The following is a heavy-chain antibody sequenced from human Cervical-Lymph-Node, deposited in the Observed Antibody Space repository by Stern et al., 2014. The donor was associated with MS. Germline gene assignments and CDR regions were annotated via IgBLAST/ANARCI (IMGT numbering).Heavy chain of an antibody. CDR1: GFSVATAGVG. Sequence: QVTLKESGPTLVKTTQTVTLTCTLSGFSVATAGVGVGWIRQPPGKALEWLALIYWDDDKLYSQSLKNRLTIIKDTSKNQVVLTMTNVDPVDTATYYCAHSRVKYCRGGTCYSSLFDYWGQGTLVTVSS. CDR2: IYWDDDK. CDR3: AHSRVKYCRGGTCYSSLFDY. J-gene: IGHJ4*02. D-gene: IGHD2-15*01. V-gene: IGHV2-5*02.